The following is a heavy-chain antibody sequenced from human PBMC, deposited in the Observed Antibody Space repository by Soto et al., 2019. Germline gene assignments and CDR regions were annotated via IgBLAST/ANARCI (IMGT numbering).Heavy chain of an antibody. J-gene: IGHJ4*02. Sequence: GSLRLSCAASGFTFSSYAMSWVRQAPGKGLEWVSYISSSSSSTYYADSVKGRFTISRDNAKNSLYLQMNSLRAEDTAVYYCARIIHSSSSYWGQGTLVTVSS. CDR2: ISSSSSST. CDR1: GFTFSSYA. D-gene: IGHD6-6*01. CDR3: ARIIHSSSSY. V-gene: IGHV3-48*01.